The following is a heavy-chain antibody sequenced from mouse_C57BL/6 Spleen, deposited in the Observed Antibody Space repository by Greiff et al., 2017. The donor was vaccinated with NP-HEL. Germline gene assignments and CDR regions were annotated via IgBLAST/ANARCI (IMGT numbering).Heavy chain of an antibody. D-gene: IGHD2-3*01. CDR1: GYTFTDYY. J-gene: IGHJ4*01. CDR2: IGPGSGST. CDR3: ATYDAYYGYSMDY. Sequence: QVQLQQSGAELVKPGASVKLSCKASGYTFTDYYINWVKQRPGQGLEWIGKIGPGSGSTYYNEKFKGKATLTADKSSSTAYMQLSSLTSEDSAVDFCATYDAYYGYSMDYWGPGTSVTVSS. V-gene: IGHV1-77*01.